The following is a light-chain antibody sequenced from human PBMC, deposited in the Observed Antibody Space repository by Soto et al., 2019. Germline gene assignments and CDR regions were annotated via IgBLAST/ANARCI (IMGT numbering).Light chain of an antibody. CDR2: DAA. J-gene: IGKJ5*01. CDR3: QEYDNLPIR. V-gene: IGKV1-33*01. CDR1: KDINNY. Sequence: DIQITQSPSSLSASVGDRVTITCQARKDINNYVDGFQQTPGKAPKLLIYDAANLETGGASRFSGSGSGTDLTLTISSLQAEDIAKYYCQEYDNLPIRFGQGRRPEIK.